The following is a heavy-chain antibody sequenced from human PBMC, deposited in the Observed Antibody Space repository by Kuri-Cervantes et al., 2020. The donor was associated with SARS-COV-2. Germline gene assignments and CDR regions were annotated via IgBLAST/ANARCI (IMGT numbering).Heavy chain of an antibody. D-gene: IGHD6-19*01. CDR2: ISAYNGNT. Sequence: ASGKVSCKASGYTFTSYGISWVRQAPGQGLEWMGWISAYNGNTNYAQKLQGRVTMTTDTSTNTAYMELRSLRSDDTAVYYCARESGSSGWYGFDYLGQGTLVTVSS. CDR1: GYTFTSYG. V-gene: IGHV1-18*04. CDR3: ARESGSSGWYGFDY. J-gene: IGHJ4*02.